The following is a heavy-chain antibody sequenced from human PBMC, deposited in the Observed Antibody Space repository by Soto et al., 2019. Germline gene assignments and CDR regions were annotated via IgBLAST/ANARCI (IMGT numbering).Heavy chain of an antibody. Sequence: QVQLVQSGAEVKKPGASVKVSCKASGYTFTSYGISWVRQAPGQGLEWMGWISAYNGNTNDAQKLQGRVTMTTDTSTSTAYMELRSLRSDDTAVYYCARDSSVVVPAATDHYYYYGMDVWGQGTTVTVSS. CDR1: GYTFTSYG. D-gene: IGHD2-2*01. V-gene: IGHV1-18*04. CDR2: ISAYNGNT. J-gene: IGHJ6*02. CDR3: ARDSSVVVPAATDHYYYYGMDV.